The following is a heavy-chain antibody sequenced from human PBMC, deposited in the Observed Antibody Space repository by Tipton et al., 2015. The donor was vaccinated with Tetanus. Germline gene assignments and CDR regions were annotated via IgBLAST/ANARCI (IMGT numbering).Heavy chain of an antibody. J-gene: IGHJ4*02. V-gene: IGHV4-34*01. CDR1: GGSISSYY. D-gene: IGHD6-13*01. Sequence: TLSLTCTVSGGSISSYYWSWIRQPPGKGLEWIGEINHSGSTNYNPSLKSRVTISVDTSKNQFSLKLSSVTAADTAVYYCARVAAAGAHFDYWGQGTLVTVSS. CDR2: INHSGST. CDR3: ARVAAAGAHFDY.